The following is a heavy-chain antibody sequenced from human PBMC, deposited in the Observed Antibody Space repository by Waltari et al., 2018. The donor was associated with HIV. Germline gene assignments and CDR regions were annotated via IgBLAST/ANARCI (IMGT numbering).Heavy chain of an antibody. CDR3: AKVGAGGEFDY. J-gene: IGHJ4*02. CDR2: IYYSGST. D-gene: IGHD1-26*01. Sequence: QLQLQESGPGLVKPSETLSLTCTVSGGSISSSRYYWGWIRQPPGKGLEWIGSIYYSGSTYYNPSLKSRVTISVDTSKNQFSLKLSSVTAADTAVYYCAKVGAGGEFDYWGQGTLVTVSS. V-gene: IGHV4-39*07. CDR1: GGSISSSRYY.